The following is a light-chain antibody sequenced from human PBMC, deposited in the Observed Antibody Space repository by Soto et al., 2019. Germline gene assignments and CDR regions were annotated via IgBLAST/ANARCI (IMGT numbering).Light chain of an antibody. V-gene: IGKV1-39*01. CDR2: ADS. CDR3: QQSYSTMAT. CDR1: QSIRTY. J-gene: IGKJ1*01. Sequence: DFPMTQCPSSLSASIGDRVTITCRASQSIRTYLNWYQQKPGKAPQLLIHADSRLQSGVPSRFSGSGYGTDFTLTIRSLQPEDFSTYYCQQSYSTMATFGQGTKVEIK.